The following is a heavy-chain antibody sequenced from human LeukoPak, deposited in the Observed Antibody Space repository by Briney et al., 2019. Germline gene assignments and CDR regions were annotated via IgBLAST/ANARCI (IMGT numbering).Heavy chain of an antibody. V-gene: IGHV1-24*01. CDR2: FDPEDGET. CDR1: GYTLTELS. D-gene: IGHD6-19*01. J-gene: IGHJ4*02. Sequence: GASVKVSCKVSGYTLTELSMHWVRQAPGKGLEWMGGFDPEDGETIYAQKFQGRVAMTTDTSTTTAYMELRGPRFNDTAVYYCARAGSGSGWYFDYWGQGTLVTVSS. CDR3: ARAGSGSGWYFDY.